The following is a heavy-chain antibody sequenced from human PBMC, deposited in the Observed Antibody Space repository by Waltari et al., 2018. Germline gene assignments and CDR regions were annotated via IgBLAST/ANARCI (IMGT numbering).Heavy chain of an antibody. D-gene: IGHD1-26*01. J-gene: IGHJ4*02. CDR3: ARGPLVIPKYYFDF. V-gene: IGHV3-30-3*01. Sequence: QVQLVESGGGVVQPGRSLRLSCAASGFTFSSYAMHWVRQAPGKRLEWVAVISYDGSNKYYADSVKGRFTISRDNSKNSLYLQMDSLRVEDTAVYYCARGPLVIPKYYFDFWGQGSLVTVSS. CDR2: ISYDGSNK. CDR1: GFTFSSYA.